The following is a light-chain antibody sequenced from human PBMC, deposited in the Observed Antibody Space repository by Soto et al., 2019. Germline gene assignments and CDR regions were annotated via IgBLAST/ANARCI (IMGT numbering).Light chain of an antibody. CDR1: QSVSTW. CDR2: KAS. CDR3: HQYHIYPVT. J-gene: IGKJ4*01. Sequence: DIQMTQSPSTLSASVGDRVTITCRASQSVSTWLAWYQQKPGKAPKLLIHKASTLENGVPSSFSGSGSGTDFTHTISSLQPDDFATYYCHQYHIYPVTFGGGTKVEIK. V-gene: IGKV1-5*03.